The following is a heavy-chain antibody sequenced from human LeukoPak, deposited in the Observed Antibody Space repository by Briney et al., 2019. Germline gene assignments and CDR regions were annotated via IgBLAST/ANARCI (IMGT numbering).Heavy chain of an antibody. CDR3: ALDSSNYYDSSGYYYDYYYMDV. Sequence: GALRLSCAASGFTFSSYAMSWVRQAPGKGLEWVSAISGSGGSTYYADSVKGRFTISRDNSKNTLYLQMNSLRAEDTAVYYCALDSSNYYDSSGYYYDYYYMDVWGKGTTATVSS. J-gene: IGHJ6*03. CDR1: GFTFSSYA. V-gene: IGHV3-23*01. D-gene: IGHD3-22*01. CDR2: ISGSGGST.